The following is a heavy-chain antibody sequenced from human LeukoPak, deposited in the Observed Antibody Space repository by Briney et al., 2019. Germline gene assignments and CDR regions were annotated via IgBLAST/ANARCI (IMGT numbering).Heavy chain of an antibody. J-gene: IGHJ6*03. V-gene: IGHV1-18*01. CDR1: GYTFTSYG. Sequence: ASVKVSCKASGYTFTSYGISWVRQAPGQGLEWMGWISAYNGNTNYAQKLQGRVTMTTDTSTSTAYMELRSLRSDDTAVYYCARVSQYSSPPDYYYYMDVWGKGTTVTVSS. D-gene: IGHD6-6*01. CDR2: ISAYNGNT. CDR3: ARVSQYSSPPDYYYYMDV.